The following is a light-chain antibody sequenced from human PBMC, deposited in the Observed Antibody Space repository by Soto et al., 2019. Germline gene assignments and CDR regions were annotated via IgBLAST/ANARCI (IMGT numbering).Light chain of an antibody. CDR3: QQRSNWIT. V-gene: IGKV3-11*01. Sequence: EIVLTQSPATLSLSPGERATLSCRASQSVSSYLAWYQHKPGQAPRLLIYDAPNRATGIPARFSGSGSGTDFTLTISSLEPEDFAVYYCQQRSNWITFGQGTRLEIE. J-gene: IGKJ5*01. CDR2: DAP. CDR1: QSVSSY.